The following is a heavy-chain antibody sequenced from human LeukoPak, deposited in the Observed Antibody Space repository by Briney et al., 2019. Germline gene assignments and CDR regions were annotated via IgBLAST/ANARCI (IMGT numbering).Heavy chain of an antibody. CDR3: ARALIGCYFDY. V-gene: IGHV1-18*01. J-gene: IGHJ4*02. Sequence: ASVKVSCKASGYTFTSYAISWVRQAPGQGLEWMGWISVYNGNTNYAQKLKGRVTMTTDTSTSTAYMELRSLRSDDTAVYYCARALIGCYFDYWGQGTLVTVSS. CDR1: GYTFTSYA. D-gene: IGHD2-8*01. CDR2: ISVYNGNT.